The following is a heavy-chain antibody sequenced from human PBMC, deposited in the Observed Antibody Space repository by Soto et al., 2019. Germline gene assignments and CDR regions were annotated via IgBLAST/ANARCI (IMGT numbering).Heavy chain of an antibody. CDR1: GGSISSSNW. J-gene: IGHJ5*02. Sequence: QVQLQESGPGLVKPSGTLSLTCAVSGGSISSSNWWSWVRQPPGKGLEWIGEIYHSGSTNYNPSRKSRVTISVDKSKNPFSLKLSSVTAADTAGYYCASKFGPRSWWFWFDPWGQGTLVTVSS. V-gene: IGHV4-4*02. CDR3: ASKFGPRSWWFWFDP. D-gene: IGHD2-15*01. CDR2: IYHSGST.